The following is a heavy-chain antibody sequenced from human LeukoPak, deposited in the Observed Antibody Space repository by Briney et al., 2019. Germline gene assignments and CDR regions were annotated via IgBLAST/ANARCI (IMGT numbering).Heavy chain of an antibody. D-gene: IGHD3-22*01. CDR1: GFTFSSYG. CDR2: IIKNGYTT. Sequence: PGGTLRLSCAASGFTFSSYGMHWVRQAPGKGLEYVSAIIKNGYTTYYANSVKGRFTISRDNSKNTLYLQMGSLRTEDMAVYYCATWGYNYDSSGYVLWGRGTPVTVSS. V-gene: IGHV3-64*01. CDR3: ATWGYNYDSSGYVL. J-gene: IGHJ2*01.